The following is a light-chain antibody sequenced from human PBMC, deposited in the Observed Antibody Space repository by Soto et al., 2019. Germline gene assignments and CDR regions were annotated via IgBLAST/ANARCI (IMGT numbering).Light chain of an antibody. J-gene: IGKJ4*01. V-gene: IGKV4-1*01. Sequence: DIVMTQSPDSLAVSLGERATINCRSSQTVLYSSNNRDYLAWYQQKPGQPPKLLIYWASARESGVPDRFSGSGSGTDFTLTISRLEPEDFAVYYCQQYGSSSGLTFGGGPKVDIK. CDR2: WAS. CDR1: QTVLYSSNNRDY. CDR3: QQYGSSSGLT.